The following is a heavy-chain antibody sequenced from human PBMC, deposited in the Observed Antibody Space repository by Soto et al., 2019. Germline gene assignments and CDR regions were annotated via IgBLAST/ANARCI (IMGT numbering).Heavy chain of an antibody. Sequence: QVQLVQSGAEVKKPGSSVKVSCKASGGTFSSYAISWVRQAPGQGLEWMGGIIPIFGTANYAQKFQGRVTMTADESTSTADMELSSLRAEDTAGYYCARGATGDNYYYGMDVWGQGTTVTVSS. J-gene: IGHJ6*02. CDR2: IIPIFGTA. D-gene: IGHD7-27*01. V-gene: IGHV1-69*01. CDR1: GGTFSSYA. CDR3: ARGATGDNYYYGMDV.